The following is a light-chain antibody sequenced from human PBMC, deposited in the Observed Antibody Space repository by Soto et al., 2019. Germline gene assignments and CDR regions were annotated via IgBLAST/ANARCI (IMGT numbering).Light chain of an antibody. J-gene: IGLJ1*01. CDR3: SSYAGINIYV. Sequence: VLTHPPSAPGSPGQSVTISSTGTISDVCAFNYVSWYQQHPGKAPKLIIFELNKRPSGVPDRFSGSKSGNTASLTVSGLQAEVEADYYCSSYAGINIYVFGGGTKVTVL. CDR2: ELN. V-gene: IGLV2-8*01. CDR1: ISDVCAFNY.